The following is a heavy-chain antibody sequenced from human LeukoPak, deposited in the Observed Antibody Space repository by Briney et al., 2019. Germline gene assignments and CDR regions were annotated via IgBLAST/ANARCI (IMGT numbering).Heavy chain of an antibody. V-gene: IGHV5-51*01. D-gene: IGHD3-10*01. J-gene: IGHJ4*02. CDR1: GYEFTSYW. Sequence: GESLKISCEGSGYEFTSYWIAWVRQMPGKGLEWMGITHPGDSDTRYSPSFQGQVTISADKSISTAYLQWSSLKASDTAIYYCARLRFGEFSTDFDYWGQGTLVTVSS. CDR2: THPGDSDT. CDR3: ARLRFGEFSTDFDY.